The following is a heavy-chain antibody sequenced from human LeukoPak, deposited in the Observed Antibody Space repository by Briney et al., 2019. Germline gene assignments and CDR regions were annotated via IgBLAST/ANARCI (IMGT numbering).Heavy chain of an antibody. CDR2: ITTSGTAM. CDR1: GFTFSSYS. J-gene: IGHJ4*02. Sequence: GGSLRLSCAASGFTFSSYSMNWVRQAPGKGLEWVSHITTSGTAMFYADSVKGRFTISGDNAKNSLYLQMNSLRDEDTAVYYCASSGSYRFDYWGQGTLVTVSS. V-gene: IGHV3-48*02. D-gene: IGHD1-26*01. CDR3: ASSGSYRFDY.